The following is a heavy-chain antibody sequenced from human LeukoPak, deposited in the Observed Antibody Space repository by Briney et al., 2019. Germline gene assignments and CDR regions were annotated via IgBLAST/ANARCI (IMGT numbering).Heavy chain of an antibody. D-gene: IGHD6-13*01. V-gene: IGHV3-30*02. CDR3: ATSYSSSWTNDY. CDR1: GLTFSSYG. CDR2: IRYDGSNK. Sequence: SGGSLRLSCAASGLTFSSYGMPWVRQAPGKGLEWVAFIRYDGSNKYYADSVKGRFTISRDNSKNTLYLQMNSQRAEDTAVYYCATSYSSSWTNDYWGQGTLVTVSS. J-gene: IGHJ4*02.